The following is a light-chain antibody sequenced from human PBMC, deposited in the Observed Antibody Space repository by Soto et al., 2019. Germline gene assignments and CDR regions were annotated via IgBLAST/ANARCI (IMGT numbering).Light chain of an antibody. CDR2: GAS. CDR3: HQYYGAPFT. Sequence: DIVMTQSPDSLAVSLGEVATINCQSSQSVLSSSAGNNYLAWFRQKPGQPPKLLIYGASTRESGVPDRFSGSGSGKDFTLTISSLPAEDVAIYSCHQYYGAPFTFGGGTKVEIK. J-gene: IGKJ4*01. V-gene: IGKV4-1*01. CDR1: QSVLSSSAGNNY.